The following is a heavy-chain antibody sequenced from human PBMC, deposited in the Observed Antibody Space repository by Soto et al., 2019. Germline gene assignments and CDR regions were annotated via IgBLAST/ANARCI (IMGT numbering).Heavy chain of an antibody. D-gene: IGHD3-10*01. CDR2: ISGSGGST. CDR3: AKGFYGSGSGYYYYGMDV. Sequence: GGSLRLSCAASGFTFSSYAMSWVRQAPGKGLEWVSAISGSGGSTYYADSVKGRFTISRDNSKNTLYLQMNSLRAEDTAVYYCAKGFYGSGSGYYYYGMDVWGQGTTVTVSS. CDR1: GFTFSSYA. J-gene: IGHJ6*02. V-gene: IGHV3-23*01.